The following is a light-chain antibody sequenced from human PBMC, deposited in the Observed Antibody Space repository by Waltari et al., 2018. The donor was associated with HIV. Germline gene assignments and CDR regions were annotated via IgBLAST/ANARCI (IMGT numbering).Light chain of an antibody. J-gene: IGLJ2*01. V-gene: IGLV2-14*02. CDR2: EFT. CDR1: SNNIGNYKL. CDR3: SSYTSDSTWV. Sequence: QSALTQPASVSGSPGQSITISCTGTSNNIGNYKLVSWYQHHPGKAPQPLIYEFTKLPSGISVRFSGSKSGNTASLTISGLQAEDEADFYCSSYTSDSTWVFGGGTKLTVL.